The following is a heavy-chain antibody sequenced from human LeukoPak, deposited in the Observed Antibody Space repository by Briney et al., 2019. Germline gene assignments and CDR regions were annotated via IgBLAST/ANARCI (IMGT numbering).Heavy chain of an antibody. D-gene: IGHD6-13*01. Sequence: GGSLRLSCAASGFTFDDYAMHWVRQAPGKGLEWVSGISWNSGSIGYADSVKGRFTISRDNAKNSLYLQMNSLRDEDTAVYYCARDSPYSAGGQPAGYWGQGTLVTVSS. V-gene: IGHV3-9*01. CDR3: ARDSPYSAGGQPAGY. CDR1: GFTFDDYA. CDR2: ISWNSGSI. J-gene: IGHJ4*02.